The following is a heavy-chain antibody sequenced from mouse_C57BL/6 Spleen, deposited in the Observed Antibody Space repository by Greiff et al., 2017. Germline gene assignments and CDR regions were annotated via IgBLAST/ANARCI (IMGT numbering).Heavy chain of an antibody. CDR2: IDPDTGGT. CDR1: GYTFTDYE. Sequence: QVQLQQSGAELVRPGASVTLSCKASGYTFTDYEMHWVKQTPVHGLEWIGAIDPDTGGTAYNQKFKGKAILTADKSSSTAYMELRSLTSEDSAVYYCTRHYDYDVNYWGQGTTLTVSS. J-gene: IGHJ2*01. V-gene: IGHV1-15*01. CDR3: TRHYDYDVNY. D-gene: IGHD2-4*01.